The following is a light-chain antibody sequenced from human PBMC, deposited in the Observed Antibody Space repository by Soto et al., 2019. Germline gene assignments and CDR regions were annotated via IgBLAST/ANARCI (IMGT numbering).Light chain of an antibody. CDR1: QDISRF. V-gene: IGKV1-17*03. CDR2: DTS. J-gene: IGKJ2*01. CDR3: LQHNSYPYT. Sequence: DVQMTQSPSAMSASVGDRVPINCRASQDISRFVAWFQQKPGKAPERLIYDTSSLQPGVPSRFSGSGSGTEFTLAISGLQPEDFATYYCLQHNSYPYTFGQGTKLEIK.